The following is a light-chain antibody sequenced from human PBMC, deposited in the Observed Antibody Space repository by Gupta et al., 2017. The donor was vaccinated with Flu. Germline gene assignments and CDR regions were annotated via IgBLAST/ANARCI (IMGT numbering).Light chain of an antibody. CDR2: GAS. Sequence: ILMTQSPATLSVSPGERAALSCRASQNVFNNLAWYQQKPGQAPRLLIYGASTRATGIPARFRGSGSGTEFTLTISSLQSEDFAVYYCQQYNNWAALTCGGGTKVEI. V-gene: IGKV3-15*01. J-gene: IGKJ4*01. CDR3: QQYNNWAALT. CDR1: QNVFNN.